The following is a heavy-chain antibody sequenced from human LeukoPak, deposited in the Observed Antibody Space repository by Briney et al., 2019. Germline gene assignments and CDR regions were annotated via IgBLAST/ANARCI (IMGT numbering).Heavy chain of an antibody. CDR3: AQDRGARYPFGMDV. D-gene: IGHD2-2*01. Sequence: PGGSLRLSCAASGLTFSTYAMRWIRQAPGKGLEWVSSIGGGGTTSYADSVKGRFTISRDLSKITVYLQMNSLRAEDTAVYYCAQDRGARYPFGMDVWGQGTTVTVSS. J-gene: IGHJ6*02. CDR1: GLTFSTYA. V-gene: IGHV3-23*01. CDR2: IGGGGTT.